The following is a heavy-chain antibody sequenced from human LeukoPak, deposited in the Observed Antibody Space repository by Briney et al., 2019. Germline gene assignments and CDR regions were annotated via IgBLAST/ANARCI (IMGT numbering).Heavy chain of an antibody. V-gene: IGHV4-39*07. CDR3: ARAGTRMKAGHFDY. Sequence: SETLSLTCTVSGGSISNSDYYWGWIRQPPGKGLEWIGSNYYSGPTFYNPSLRSRLTISVDTSKNQFSLKLSSVTAADTAVYYCARAGTRMKAGHFDYWGQGTLVTVSS. CDR2: NYYSGPT. J-gene: IGHJ4*02. CDR1: GGSISNSDYY. D-gene: IGHD6-13*01.